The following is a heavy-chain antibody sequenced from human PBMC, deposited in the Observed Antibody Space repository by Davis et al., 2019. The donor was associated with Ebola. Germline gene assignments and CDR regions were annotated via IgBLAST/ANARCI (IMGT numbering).Heavy chain of an antibody. Sequence: GESLKISCAASGITFSNAWMTWARHASGKGLEWVGRIKSKTDGGTTDYAAHVKGRFTISRDDSKNTLYLQMNSLKTEDTAVYYCTTDPLEYYDILTGYHYFYYDYGMDVWGKGTTVTVSS. D-gene: IGHD3-9*01. J-gene: IGHJ6*04. CDR1: GITFSNAW. V-gene: IGHV3-15*01. CDR2: IKSKTDGGTT. CDR3: TTDPLEYYDILTGYHYFYYDYGMDV.